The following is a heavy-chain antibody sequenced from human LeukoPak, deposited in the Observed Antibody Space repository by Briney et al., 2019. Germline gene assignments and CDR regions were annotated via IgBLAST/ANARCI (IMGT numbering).Heavy chain of an antibody. D-gene: IGHD3-10*01. CDR1: GFTFISYS. CDR2: IKQDGNEK. V-gene: IGHV3-7*01. J-gene: IGHJ5*02. Sequence: GGSLRLSCAGSGFTFISYSMNWVRQAPGKGLEWVASIKQDGNEKYYVDSVKGRFTISRDSAENTLYLQMKSLKAEDTAFYYCARPLLYYYGSETYFWFDLWGQGTLVTVSS. CDR3: ARPLLYYYGSETYFWFDL.